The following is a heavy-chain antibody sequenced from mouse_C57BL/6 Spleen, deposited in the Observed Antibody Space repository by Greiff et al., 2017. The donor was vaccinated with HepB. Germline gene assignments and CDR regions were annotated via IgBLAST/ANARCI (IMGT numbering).Heavy chain of an antibody. Sequence: VNVVESGPELVKPGASVKISCKASGYAFSSSWMNWVKQRPGKGLEWIGRIYPGDGDTNYNGKFKGKATLTADKSSSTAYMQLSSLTSEDSAVYFCARNYGSSLGYWGQGTTLTVSS. V-gene: IGHV1-82*01. J-gene: IGHJ2*01. D-gene: IGHD1-1*01. CDR1: GYAFSSSW. CDR2: IYPGDGDT. CDR3: ARNYGSSLGY.